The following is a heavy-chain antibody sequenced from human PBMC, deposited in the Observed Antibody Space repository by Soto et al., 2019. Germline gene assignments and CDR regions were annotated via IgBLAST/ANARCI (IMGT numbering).Heavy chain of an antibody. J-gene: IGHJ4*02. V-gene: IGHV3-33*01. CDR2: IWYDGSNK. CDR1: GFTFSSHG. D-gene: IGHD3-16*01. Sequence: QVQLVESGGGVVQPGRSLRVSCAASGFTFSSHGMHWVRQAPGKGLEWVAVIWYDGSNKYYGESVKGRFIISRDNSKXXXXXXXXXXXAEDTAIYYCARWGPDKVLDYWGQGTLVTVSS. CDR3: ARWGPDKVLDY.